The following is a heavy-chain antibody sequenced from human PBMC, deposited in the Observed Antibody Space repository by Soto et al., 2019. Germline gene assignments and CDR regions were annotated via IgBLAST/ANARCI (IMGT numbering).Heavy chain of an antibody. CDR3: EKGRGYCTSTNCYVGSDY. V-gene: IGHV3-23*01. D-gene: IGHD2-2*01. Sequence: EVQLLESGGGLVQPGGSLRLSCAASGFTFSSYAMSWVRQAPGKGLEWVSAISGSGYSTYYADSVKGRFTISRDNSKNTLYLQMNSLRDEDTAVYYCEKGRGYCTSTNCYVGSDYWGQGTLVTVSS. J-gene: IGHJ4*02. CDR1: GFTFSSYA. CDR2: ISGSGYST.